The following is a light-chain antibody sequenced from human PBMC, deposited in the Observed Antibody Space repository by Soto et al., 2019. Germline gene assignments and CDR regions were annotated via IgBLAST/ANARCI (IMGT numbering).Light chain of an antibody. Sequence: QSVLTQPPSASGTPGQRVTISCSGGSSNIGSNTVNWYQQLPGRAPKVLIYTNSQRPSGVPDRFSGSKSGTSASLAISGLQSEDEADYFCAAWDDRLTGYVFGSGTNVTVL. CDR2: TNS. J-gene: IGLJ1*01. CDR1: SSNIGSNT. CDR3: AAWDDRLTGYV. V-gene: IGLV1-44*01.